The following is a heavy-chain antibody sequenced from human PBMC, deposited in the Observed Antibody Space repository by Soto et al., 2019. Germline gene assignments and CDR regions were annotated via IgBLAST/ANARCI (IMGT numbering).Heavy chain of an antibody. Sequence: ASVKVSCKASGYTFTSYAMHLVRQAPGQRLEWMGWINAGNGNTKYPQKFQGRVTITRDTSASTAYMELSSLRSEDTAVYYCARVRVSIAARPVPYYFDYWGQGTLVTVSS. V-gene: IGHV1-3*01. CDR3: ARVRVSIAARPVPYYFDY. CDR1: GYTFTSYA. CDR2: INAGNGNT. J-gene: IGHJ4*02. D-gene: IGHD6-6*01.